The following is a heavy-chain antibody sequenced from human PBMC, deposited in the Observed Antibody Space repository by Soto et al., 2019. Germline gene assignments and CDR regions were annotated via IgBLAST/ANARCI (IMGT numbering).Heavy chain of an antibody. CDR2: IYYSGST. J-gene: IGHJ6*02. V-gene: IGHV4-31*03. D-gene: IGHD3-22*01. CDR3: ARLYYYDSSGYSHKYYYGMDV. CDR1: GGSISSGGYY. Sequence: TLSLTCTVSGGSISSGGYYWSWIRQHPGKGLEWIGYIYYSGSTYYNPSLKSRVTISVDTSKNQFSLKLSSVTAADTAVYYCARLYYYDSSGYSHKYYYGMDVWGQGTTVTVSS.